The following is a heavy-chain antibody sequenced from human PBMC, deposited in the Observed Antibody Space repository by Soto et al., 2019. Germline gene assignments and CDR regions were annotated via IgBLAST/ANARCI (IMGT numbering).Heavy chain of an antibody. V-gene: IGHV1-18*01. J-gene: IGHJ5*02. CDR3: ARDNHDPTRYRGTYYVWFDP. D-gene: IGHD1-26*01. CDR2: ISPYNDKT. Sequence: QVHLVQSGAEVKKPGASVKVSCKASGYTFTSYGISWVRQAPGQGLEWMGWISPYNDKTEYAQKFLGRVTMTTDTSTSTAYMELRSLRSDDTAVYYCARDNHDPTRYRGTYYVWFDPWGQGTLVTVSS. CDR1: GYTFTSYG.